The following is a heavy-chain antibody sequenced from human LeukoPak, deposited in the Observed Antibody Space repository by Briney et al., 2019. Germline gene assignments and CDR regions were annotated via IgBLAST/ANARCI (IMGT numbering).Heavy chain of an antibody. D-gene: IGHD2-2*01. J-gene: IGHJ5*02. V-gene: IGHV3-23*01. CDR1: GFTFSSYA. CDR2: ISGSGGST. CDR3: AKDKIYCSSTSCPTGWLDP. Sequence: GGSLRLSCAASGFTFSSYAMSWVRQAPGKGLEWVSAISGSGGSTYYADSVKGRFTISRDNSKNTLYLQMNSLRAEDTAVYYCAKDKIYCSSTSCPTGWLDPWGQGTLVTVSS.